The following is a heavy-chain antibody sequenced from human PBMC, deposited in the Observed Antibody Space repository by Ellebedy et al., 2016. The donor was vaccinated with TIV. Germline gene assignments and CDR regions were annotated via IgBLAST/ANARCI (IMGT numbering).Heavy chain of an antibody. Sequence: GGSLRLSCKASGYTFTSYAISWVRQAPGQGLEWMGWISAYNGNTNYAQKLQGRVTMTADTSTSTAYMELRSLRSDDTAVYYCARDRYSSSWYHPVDYWGQGTLVTVSS. CDR2: ISAYNGNT. J-gene: IGHJ4*02. CDR1: GYTFTSYA. V-gene: IGHV1-18*01. CDR3: ARDRYSSSWYHPVDY. D-gene: IGHD6-13*01.